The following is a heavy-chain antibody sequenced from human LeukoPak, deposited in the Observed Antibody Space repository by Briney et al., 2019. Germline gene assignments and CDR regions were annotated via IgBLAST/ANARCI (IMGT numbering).Heavy chain of an antibody. CDR2: MNPNSGNT. CDR3: ARGSRYYYGSGSYLWFDP. D-gene: IGHD3-10*01. Sequence: ASVKVSCKASGYAFTSYDINWVRQATGQGLEWMGWMNPNSGNTGYAQKFQGRVTMTRNTSISTAYMELSSLRSEDTAVYYCARGSRYYYGSGSYLWFDPWGQGTLVTVSS. CDR1: GYAFTSYD. V-gene: IGHV1-8*01. J-gene: IGHJ5*02.